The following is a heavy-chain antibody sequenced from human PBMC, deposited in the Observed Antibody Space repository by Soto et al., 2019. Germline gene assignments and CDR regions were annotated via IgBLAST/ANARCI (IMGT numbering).Heavy chain of an antibody. CDR2: IVVGSGNT. J-gene: IGHJ4*02. CDR3: AALQARTRYSYGFFDY. D-gene: IGHD5-18*01. Sequence: QMQLVQSRPEVKKPGTSVKVSCKASGFTFTSSAVQWVRQARGQRLEWIGWIVVGSGNTNYAQKFQERVTITRDMSTSTAYMELSSLRSEDTAVYYCAALQARTRYSYGFFDYWGQGTLVTVSS. CDR1: GFTFTSSA. V-gene: IGHV1-58*01.